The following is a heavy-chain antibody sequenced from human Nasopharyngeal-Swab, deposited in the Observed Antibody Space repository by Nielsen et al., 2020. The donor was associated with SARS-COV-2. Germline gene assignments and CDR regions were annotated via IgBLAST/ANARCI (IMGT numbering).Heavy chain of an antibody. CDR2: IKQDGSEK. Sequence: VRQAPGKGLEWVANIKQDGSEKYYVDSVKGRFTISRDNAKNSLYLQMNSLRAEDTAVYYCARLLIAANGHYMDAWGKGTTVTVSS. J-gene: IGHJ6*03. D-gene: IGHD2-15*01. V-gene: IGHV3-7*03. CDR3: ARLLIAANGHYMDA.